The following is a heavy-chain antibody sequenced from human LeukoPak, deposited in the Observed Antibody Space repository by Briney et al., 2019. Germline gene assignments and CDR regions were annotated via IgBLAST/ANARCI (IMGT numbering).Heavy chain of an antibody. CDR3: VLSGSYLEYFQH. CDR1: GFTFSSYA. V-gene: IGHV3-23*01. CDR2: ISGSGGST. D-gene: IGHD1-26*01. J-gene: IGHJ1*01. Sequence: PGGSLRLSCAASGFTFSSYAMSWVRQAPGKGLEWVSAISGSGGSTYYADSVKGRFTISRDNSKNTLYLQMNSLRAEDTAVYYCVLSGSYLEYFQHWGQGTLVTVSS.